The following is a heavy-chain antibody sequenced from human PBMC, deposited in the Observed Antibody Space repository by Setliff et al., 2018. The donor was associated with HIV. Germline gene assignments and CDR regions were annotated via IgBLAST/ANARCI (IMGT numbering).Heavy chain of an antibody. Sequence: SETLSLTCSVSSSISSGGYYWTWIRQPAGKGLEWIGHVSTSGNTNYNPSLESRITISLDTSKSHFSLKLHSVTAADTAVYYCARIKAFGSGSYPLDFWGQGTPVTVSS. D-gene: IGHD3-10*01. CDR1: SSISSGGYY. V-gene: IGHV4-61*09. J-gene: IGHJ4*02. CDR2: VSTSGNT. CDR3: ARIKAFGSGSYPLDF.